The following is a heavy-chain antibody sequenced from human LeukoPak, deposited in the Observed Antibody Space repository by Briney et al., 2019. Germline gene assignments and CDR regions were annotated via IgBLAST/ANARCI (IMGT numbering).Heavy chain of an antibody. CDR3: ARGYSSSWCDY. CDR1: GYTFTIYG. J-gene: IGHJ4*02. D-gene: IGHD6-13*01. Sequence: ASVTVSFKASGYTFTIYGISWVRQAPGQGGEGMGWISAYNGKTNYTQKLQGRVTITTETTTRTAYMELRSLRSDDTAVYYCARGYSSSWCDYWGQGTLVTVSS. CDR2: ISAYNGKT. V-gene: IGHV1-18*01.